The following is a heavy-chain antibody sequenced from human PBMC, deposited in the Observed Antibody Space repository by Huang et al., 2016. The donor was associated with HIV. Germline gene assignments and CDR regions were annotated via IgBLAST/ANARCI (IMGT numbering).Heavy chain of an antibody. D-gene: IGHD3-16*01. CDR1: GYIFIGYY. CDR2: IHPNSGVT. Sequence: QVQLMQSGAEVKKPGASVKVSCKASGYIFIGYYIQWVRQAPGQGLEWMGRIHPNSGVTKYAEKFQGRVTMTRDTSIDTAYMEVRSLRTDDTAVYYCARSPLLGESSSALEFWGQGTLAIVSS. CDR3: ARSPLLGESSSALEF. V-gene: IGHV1-2*06. J-gene: IGHJ4*02.